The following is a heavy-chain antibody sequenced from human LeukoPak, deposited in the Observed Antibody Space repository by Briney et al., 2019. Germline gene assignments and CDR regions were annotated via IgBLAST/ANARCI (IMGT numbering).Heavy chain of an antibody. CDR2: ITSSSSYI. CDR1: GFTFSSYS. CDR3: VKVKEVGLAPYDY. J-gene: IGHJ4*02. Sequence: GGSLRLSCAASGFTFSSYSMNWVRQAPGKGLEWVSSITSSSSYIYYADSVKGRFTISRDNAKNSLYLQMNGLRAEDTGVYYCVKVKEVGLAPYDYWGQGTPVTVSS. V-gene: IGHV3-21*04.